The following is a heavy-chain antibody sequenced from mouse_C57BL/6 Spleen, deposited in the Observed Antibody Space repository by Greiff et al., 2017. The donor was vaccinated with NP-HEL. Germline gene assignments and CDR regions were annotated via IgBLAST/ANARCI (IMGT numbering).Heavy chain of an antibody. CDR3: AIEGTTVYFDY. J-gene: IGHJ2*01. CDR2: IHPSDSDT. CDR1: GYTFTSYW. D-gene: IGHD1-1*01. V-gene: IGHV1-74*01. Sequence: QVQLKQPGAELVKPGASVKVSCKASGYTFTSYWMHWVKQRPGQGLEWIGRIHPSDSDTNYNQKFKGKATLTVDKSSSTAYMQLSSLTSEDSAVYYCAIEGTTVYFDYWGQGTTLTVSS.